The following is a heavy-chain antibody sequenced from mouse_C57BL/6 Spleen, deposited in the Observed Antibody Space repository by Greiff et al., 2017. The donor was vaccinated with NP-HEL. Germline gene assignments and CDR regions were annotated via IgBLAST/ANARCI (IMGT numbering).Heavy chain of an antibody. CDR3: ARSTGAWFAY. V-gene: IGHV1-69*01. CDR2: IGPSDSYT. D-gene: IGHD4-1*02. CDR1: GYTFTSYW. J-gene: IGHJ3*01. Sequence: QVQLQQPGAELVMPGASVKLSCKASGYTFTSYWMHWVKQRPGQGLEWIGEIGPSDSYTNYNQKFKGKSTLTVDKSSSTAYMQLSSLTSEDSAVYYCARSTGAWFAYWGQGTLVTVSA.